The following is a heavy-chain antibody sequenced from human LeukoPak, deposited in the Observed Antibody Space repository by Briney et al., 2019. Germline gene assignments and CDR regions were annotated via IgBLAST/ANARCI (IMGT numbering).Heavy chain of an antibody. CDR3: TRVRDYYGSGSYYGYYFDC. CDR2: IRSTASGGAT. D-gene: IGHD3-10*01. V-gene: IGHV3-49*04. Sequence: GGSLRLSCTASGFTFGDYAMTWVRQAPGKGLEWVGFIRSTASGGATEYAASVKGRFTTSRDDSKSIAYLQMNSLRAEDTAVYYCTRVRDYYGSGSYYGYYFDCWGQGSLVTVSS. J-gene: IGHJ4*02. CDR1: GFTFGDYA.